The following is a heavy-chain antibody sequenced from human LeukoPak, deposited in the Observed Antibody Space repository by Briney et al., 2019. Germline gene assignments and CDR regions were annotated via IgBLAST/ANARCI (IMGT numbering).Heavy chain of an antibody. J-gene: IGHJ4*02. D-gene: IGHD4-17*01. CDR2: MNPNSGNT. V-gene: IGHV1-8*01. Sequence: GASVKVSCKASGYTLTSYDINWVRQATGQGLEWMGWMNPNSGNTGYAQKFQGRVTMTRNTSISTAYMELSSLRSEDTAVYYCVRALNDYGDYGEFDYWGQGTLVTVSS. CDR3: VRALNDYGDYGEFDY. CDR1: GYTLTSYD.